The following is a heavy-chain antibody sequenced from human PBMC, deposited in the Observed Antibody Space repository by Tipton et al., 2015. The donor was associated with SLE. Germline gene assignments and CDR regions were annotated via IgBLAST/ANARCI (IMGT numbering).Heavy chain of an antibody. CDR1: GGSISSGSYY. J-gene: IGHJ4*02. D-gene: IGHD6-19*01. CDR2: IYTSGST. Sequence: TLSLTCTVSGGSISSGSYYWSWIRQPAGKGLEWIGYIYTSGSTNYNPSLKSQVTISVDTSKNQFSLKLSSVTAADTAVYYCARGRGLDLHWGQGTLVTVSS. V-gene: IGHV4-61*09. CDR3: ARGRGLDLH.